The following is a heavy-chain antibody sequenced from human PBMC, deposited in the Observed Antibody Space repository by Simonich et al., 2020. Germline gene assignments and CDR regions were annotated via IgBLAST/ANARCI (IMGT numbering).Heavy chain of an antibody. CDR2: INSDGRST. V-gene: IGHV3-74*01. CDR1: GFTFSSYW. J-gene: IGHJ3*02. Sequence: EVQLVESGGGLVQPGGSLRLSCAASGFTFSSYWMNWVRQCPGKGLVWGSRINSDGRSTSYADAVKGRFTISRDNAKNTLYLQMNSLRAEDTAVYYCARDYSNYDAFDIWGQGTMVTVSS. CDR3: ARDYSNYDAFDI. D-gene: IGHD4-4*01.